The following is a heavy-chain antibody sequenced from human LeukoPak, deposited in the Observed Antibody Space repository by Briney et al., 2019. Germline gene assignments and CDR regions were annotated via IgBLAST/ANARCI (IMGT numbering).Heavy chain of an antibody. V-gene: IGHV3-53*01. CDR3: ARGGAYDTHGVLDY. Sequence: GGSLRLSCADSAFTVNNKYMSWVRQAPGQGLEWVSVIYSDGTTYYADSVQGRFTIPTDNSRNTLYLQMTSLRAEDTALYYCARGGAYDTHGVLDYWGQGALVSVSS. CDR1: AFTVNNKY. J-gene: IGHJ4*02. CDR2: IYSDGTT. D-gene: IGHD3-9*01.